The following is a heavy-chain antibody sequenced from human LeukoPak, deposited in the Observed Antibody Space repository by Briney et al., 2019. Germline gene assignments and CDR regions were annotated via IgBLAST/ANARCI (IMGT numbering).Heavy chain of an antibody. CDR1: GGSISSGGYY. Sequence: PSQTLSLTCTVSGGSISSGGYYWSWIRQHPGKGLEWIGYIYYSGSTYYNPSLKSRVTISVDTPKNQFSLKLSSVTAADTAVYYCARDHGGYAYFDYWGQGTLVTVSS. J-gene: IGHJ4*02. D-gene: IGHD5-12*01. V-gene: IGHV4-31*03. CDR2: IYYSGST. CDR3: ARDHGGYAYFDY.